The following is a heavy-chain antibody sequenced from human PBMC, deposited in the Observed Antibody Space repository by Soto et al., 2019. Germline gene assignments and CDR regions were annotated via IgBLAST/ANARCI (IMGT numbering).Heavy chain of an antibody. Sequence: QVQLVQSGAEVRTPGASVKVSCKASGYTFTSYDINWVRQATGQGPEWMGWMNPDSGNTGYVQKFQGRVTMTRNTAICKAYMELSSLRSEDTAVYYCARSVGGSNVNFDYWGQGTLVTVSS. CDR1: GYTFTSYD. CDR2: MNPDSGNT. CDR3: ARSVGGSNVNFDY. V-gene: IGHV1-8*01. D-gene: IGHD3-10*01. J-gene: IGHJ4*02.